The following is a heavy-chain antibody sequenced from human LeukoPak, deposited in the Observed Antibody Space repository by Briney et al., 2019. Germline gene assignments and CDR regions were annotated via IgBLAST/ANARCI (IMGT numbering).Heavy chain of an antibody. CDR1: GYTLTELS. V-gene: IGHV1-24*01. J-gene: IGHJ4*02. CDR2: FDPEDGET. D-gene: IGHD1-26*01. Sequence: ASVTVSCKVSGYTLTELSMHWVRQAPGKGLEWMGGFDPEDGETIYAQKFQGRVTMTEDTSTDTAYMELSSLRSEDTAVYYCATARYVGDPLHPHYFDYWGQGTLVTVSS. CDR3: ATARYVGDPLHPHYFDY.